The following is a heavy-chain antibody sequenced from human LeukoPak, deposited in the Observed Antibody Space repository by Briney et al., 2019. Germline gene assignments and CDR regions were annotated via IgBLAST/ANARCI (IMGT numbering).Heavy chain of an antibody. CDR2: IDPSGGST. Sequence: ASVKVSCKASGYTFTSYYMHWVRQAPGQGLEWVGIIDPSGGSTRYPQKFQGRVTMTGDTSTSTVYMELSSLRSEDTAVYYCARRGYSYGYYFDYWGQGTLVTVSS. CDR3: ARRGYSYGYYFDY. D-gene: IGHD5-18*01. V-gene: IGHV1-46*01. CDR1: GYTFTSYY. J-gene: IGHJ4*02.